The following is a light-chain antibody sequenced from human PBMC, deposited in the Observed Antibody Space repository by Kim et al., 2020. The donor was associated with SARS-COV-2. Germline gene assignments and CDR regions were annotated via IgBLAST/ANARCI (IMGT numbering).Light chain of an antibody. V-gene: IGLV3-1*01. CDR2: QDS. Sequence: VTPGQTASITCSGDKLGDKYACWYQQKPGQSPVLVIYQDSKRPSGIPARFSGSNSGNTATLTISGTQAMDEADYYCQAWDSSTVVFGGGTKLTVL. CDR1: KLGDKY. CDR3: QAWDSSTVV. J-gene: IGLJ2*01.